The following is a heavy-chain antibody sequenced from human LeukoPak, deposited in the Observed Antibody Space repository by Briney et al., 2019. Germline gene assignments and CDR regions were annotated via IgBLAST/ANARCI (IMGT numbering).Heavy chain of an antibody. CDR1: GGSISSSSYY. CDR3: ARGGIIAAFGY. D-gene: IGHD6-13*01. CDR2: INHSGST. J-gene: IGHJ4*02. Sequence: SETLSLTCTVSGGSISSSSYYWGWIRQPPGKGLEWIGEINHSGSTNYNPSLKSRVTISVDTSKNQFSLKLSSVTAADTAVYYCARGGIIAAFGYWGQGTLVTVSS. V-gene: IGHV4-39*07.